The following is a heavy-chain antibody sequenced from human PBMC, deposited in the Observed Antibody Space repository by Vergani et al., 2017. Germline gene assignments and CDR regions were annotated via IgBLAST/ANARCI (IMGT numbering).Heavy chain of an antibody. CDR3: ARIGSSWYDY. V-gene: IGHV4-59*01. J-gene: IGHJ4*02. Sequence: QVQLQESGPGLVKPSETLSLTCTVSGGSISSYYWRWIRQPPGKGLEWIGYIYYSGSTNYNPSLKSRVTISVDTSKNQFSLKLSSVTAADTAVYYCARIGSSWYDYWGQGTLVTVSS. CDR2: IYYSGST. D-gene: IGHD6-13*01. CDR1: GGSISSYY.